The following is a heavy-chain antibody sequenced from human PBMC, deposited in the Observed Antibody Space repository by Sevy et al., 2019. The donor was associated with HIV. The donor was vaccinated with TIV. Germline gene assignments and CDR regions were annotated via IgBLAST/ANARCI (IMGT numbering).Heavy chain of an antibody. J-gene: IGHJ4*02. CDR3: ATAAVPFGGYSYGSAFY. CDR2: FDPEDGET. CDR1: GYTLTELS. D-gene: IGHD5-18*01. Sequence: ASVKVSCKVSGYTLTELSMHWVRQAPGKGLEWMGGFDPEDGETIYAQKFQGRVTMTEDTSTDTAYMELSSPRSEDTAVYYCATAAVPFGGYSYGSAFYWGQGTLVTVSS. V-gene: IGHV1-24*01.